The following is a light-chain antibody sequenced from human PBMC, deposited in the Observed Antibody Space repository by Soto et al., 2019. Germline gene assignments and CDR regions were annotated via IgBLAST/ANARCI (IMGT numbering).Light chain of an antibody. V-gene: IGLV1-44*01. J-gene: IGLJ1*01. Sequence: QSVLTQPPSASGTPGQRVTISCSGSSSNIGTNTVNWYQQLPGTAPKLLIYNNNQRPSGVPDRFSGSKSGTSASLAISGLQSDIEADYYCAAWDDSLSGYVFGTGTKVTVL. CDR2: NNN. CDR1: SSNIGTNT. CDR3: AAWDDSLSGYV.